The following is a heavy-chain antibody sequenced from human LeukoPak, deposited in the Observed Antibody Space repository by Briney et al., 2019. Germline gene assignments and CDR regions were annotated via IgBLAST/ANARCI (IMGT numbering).Heavy chain of an antibody. V-gene: IGHV4-59*01. D-gene: IGHD3-10*01. Sequence: PSETLSLTCTVSGGSIRNYYWSWIRQPPGKGLEWIGCIDYSGSTNYNPSLKSRLTISVDTSKNQFSLRLSSVTAADTAVYYCARGGFGSSTYYFGVDPWGQGTLVTVSS. CDR3: ARGGFGSSTYYFGVDP. CDR2: IDYSGST. J-gene: IGHJ5*02. CDR1: GGSIRNYY.